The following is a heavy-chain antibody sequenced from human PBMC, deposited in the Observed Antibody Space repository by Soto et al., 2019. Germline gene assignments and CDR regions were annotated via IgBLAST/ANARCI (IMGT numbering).Heavy chain of an antibody. J-gene: IGHJ5*02. V-gene: IGHV3-9*01. CDR1: GFTFDDYA. Sequence: EVQLVESGGGLVQPGRSLRLSCAASGFTFDDYAMHWVRQAPGKGLEWVSGISWNSGSIGYADSVKGRFTISRDNAKNALHLQMNSPRAEDTALYYCAKGVIAVALNWFDPWGQGTLVTVSS. D-gene: IGHD6-19*01. CDR2: ISWNSGSI. CDR3: AKGVIAVALNWFDP.